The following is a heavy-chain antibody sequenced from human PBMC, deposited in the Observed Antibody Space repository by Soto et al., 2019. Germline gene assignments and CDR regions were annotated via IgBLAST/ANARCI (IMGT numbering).Heavy chain of an antibody. Sequence: SETLSLTCTVSGGSISSGDSYWSWIRQSPGKGLEWIGYIYHSGSTYYNPSLRSRVTISVDTSKNQFSLKLNSVTAADTAVYFCAREGAASHSYYYGTDVWGQGTTVTVSS. CDR3: AREGAASHSYYYGTDV. J-gene: IGHJ6*02. V-gene: IGHV4-30-4*01. D-gene: IGHD3-16*01. CDR1: GGSISSGDSY. CDR2: IYHSGST.